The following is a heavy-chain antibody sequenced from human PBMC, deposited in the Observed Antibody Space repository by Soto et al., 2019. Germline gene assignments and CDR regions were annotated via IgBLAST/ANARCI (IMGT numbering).Heavy chain of an antibody. V-gene: IGHV1-8*01. J-gene: IGHJ6*02. CDR2: INPNSGNT. D-gene: IGHD6-6*01. CDR1: GYTFTSYD. Sequence: ASVKVSCKASGYTFTSYDINWVRQATGQGLEWMGWINPNSGNTGYAQKFQGRVTMTRNTSISTAYMELSSLRSEDTAVYYCARAGAARLNYYYGMDVWGQGTTVTVSS. CDR3: ARAGAARLNYYYGMDV.